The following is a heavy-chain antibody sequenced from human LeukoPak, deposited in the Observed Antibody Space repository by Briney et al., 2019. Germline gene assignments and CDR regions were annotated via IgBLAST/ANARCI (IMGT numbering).Heavy chain of an antibody. CDR2: ISYDGSNK. D-gene: IGHD3-10*01. V-gene: IGHV3-30*14. CDR3: ARGVTFFDC. CDR1: GFTFTRYA. J-gene: IGHJ4*02. Sequence: GGSLRLSCAASGFTFTRYAMYWVRQAPGKGLEWVALISYDGSNKYYADSVKGRFTISRDNSKNTLSLQINSLRAEDTAIYFCARGVTFFDCWGQGTLVTVSS.